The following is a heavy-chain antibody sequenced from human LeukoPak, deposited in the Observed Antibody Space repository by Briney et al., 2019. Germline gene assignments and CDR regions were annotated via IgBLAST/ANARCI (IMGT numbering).Heavy chain of an antibody. Sequence: SETLSLTCAVSGGSFSGYYWSWIRQPPGKGLEWIGEINHSGSTNYNPSLKSRVTISVDTSKNQFSLKLSSVTAADTAVYYCARVNTQGVPSPWGQGILVTVSS. CDR2: INHSGST. V-gene: IGHV4-34*01. CDR1: GGSFSGYY. J-gene: IGHJ5*02. CDR3: ARVNTQGVPSP. D-gene: IGHD3-16*01.